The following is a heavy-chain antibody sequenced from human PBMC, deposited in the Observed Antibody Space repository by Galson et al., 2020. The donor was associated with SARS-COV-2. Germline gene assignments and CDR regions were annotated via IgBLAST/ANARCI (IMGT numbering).Heavy chain of an antibody. CDR3: VRNQEGNWFDP. J-gene: IGHJ5*02. V-gene: IGHV4-31*02. CDR2: IYYSGST. Sequence: EWIGYIYYSGSTYYNPSLKSRVTISVDTSKNQFSLKLSSVTAADTAVYYCVRNQEGNWFDPWGQGTLVTVSS. D-gene: IGHD2-2*01.